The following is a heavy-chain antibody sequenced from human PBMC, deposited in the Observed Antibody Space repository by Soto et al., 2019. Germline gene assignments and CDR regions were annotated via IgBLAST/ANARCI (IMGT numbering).Heavy chain of an antibody. V-gene: IGHV4-39*01. CDR3: ARHRGPAPVY. Sequence: QVQLQASGPGLVKPSETLSLTCTVSGGSISGYYWTWIRQPPGKGLGWVGSLFYGGTTDYNPSLKSRLTMSLDTSKNHFSLKLRSVTAADTAVYYCARHRGPAPVYWGQGTLVTASS. CDR2: LFYGGTT. D-gene: IGHD3-10*01. CDR1: GGSISGYY. J-gene: IGHJ4*02.